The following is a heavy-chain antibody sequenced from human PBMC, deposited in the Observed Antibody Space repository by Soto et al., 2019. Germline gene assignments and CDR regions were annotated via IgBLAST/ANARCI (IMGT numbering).Heavy chain of an antibody. CDR3: ARAYAVGAGDVFDV. J-gene: IGHJ3*01. CDR1: GFTFNNYG. V-gene: IGHV3-33*01. Sequence: HGGALRLSCAASGFTFNNYGMHWVRQAPGKGLEWVAVIWNDGSNYYYANSVKGRFTISRDNSKNTLYLQMSSLTSEDTAVYYCARAYAVGAGDVFDVWGQGTMVTVSS. D-gene: IGHD2-8*01. CDR2: IWNDGSNY.